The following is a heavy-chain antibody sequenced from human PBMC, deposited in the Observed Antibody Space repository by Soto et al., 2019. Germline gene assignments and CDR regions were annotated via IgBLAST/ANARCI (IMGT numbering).Heavy chain of an antibody. CDR3: ARDPPDSRSWYRINYYYGMDV. J-gene: IGHJ6*02. CDR1: GFTFSSYG. D-gene: IGHD6-13*01. V-gene: IGHV3-21*01. CDR2: ISSRSSYI. Sequence: VQLVESGGGLVQPGGSLRLSCAASGFTFSSYGMNWVRQAPGKGLEWVASISSRSSYIYYADSVKGRFTISRDNAKNSLYLQKNSRRAEDSAVSYCARDPPDSRSWYRINYYYGMDVWGQGTTVTVSS.